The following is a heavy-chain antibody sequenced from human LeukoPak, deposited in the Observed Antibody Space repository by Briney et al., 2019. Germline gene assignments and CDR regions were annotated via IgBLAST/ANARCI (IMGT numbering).Heavy chain of an antibody. Sequence: SETLSLTCTVSGGSISSYYWSWIRQPAGKGLVWIGRIYTSGSTNYNPSLKSRVTISVDKSKNQFSLKLSSVTAADTAVYYCARGRGNDYGDYGVFDYWGQGTLVTVSS. J-gene: IGHJ4*02. V-gene: IGHV4-4*07. CDR1: GGSISSYY. CDR2: IYTSGST. CDR3: ARGRGNDYGDYGVFDY. D-gene: IGHD4-17*01.